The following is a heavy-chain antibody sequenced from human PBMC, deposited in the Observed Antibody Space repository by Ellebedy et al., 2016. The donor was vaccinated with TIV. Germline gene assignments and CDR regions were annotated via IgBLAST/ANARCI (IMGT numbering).Heavy chain of an antibody. CDR3: ARDGVSFGDY. Sequence: SQTLSLTCAISGDSVSSNFATWNWIRQSPSGGLEWLGRTYHTATFFTECAVSVKGRITINPDTSKNLFSLHLYSVTPEDTAVYYCARDGVSFGDYWGQGSPVTVFS. CDR2: TYHTATFFT. D-gene: IGHD2-8*01. CDR1: GDSVSSNFAT. V-gene: IGHV6-1*01. J-gene: IGHJ4*02.